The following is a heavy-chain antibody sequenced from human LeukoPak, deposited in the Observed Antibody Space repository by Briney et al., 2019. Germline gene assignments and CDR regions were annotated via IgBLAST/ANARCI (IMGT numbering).Heavy chain of an antibody. D-gene: IGHD1-1*01. CDR1: GYTFTSYD. CDR2: MNPNSGNT. Sequence: GASVKVSCKASGYTFTSYDINWVRQATGQGLEWMGWMNPNSGNTGYAQKFQGRVTMTRNTSISTAYMELSRPRSEDTAVYYCARGPPIELSGPYYFDYWGQGTLVTVSS. J-gene: IGHJ4*02. CDR3: ARGPPIELSGPYYFDY. V-gene: IGHV1-8*01.